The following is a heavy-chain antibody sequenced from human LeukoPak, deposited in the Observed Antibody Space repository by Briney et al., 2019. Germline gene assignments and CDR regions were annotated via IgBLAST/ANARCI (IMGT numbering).Heavy chain of an antibody. Sequence: SETLSLTCTVSGYSISSGYYWGWIRQPPGKGLEWIGSIYHSGSTYYNPSLKGRVTISVDTSKNQFSLKLSSVTAADTAVYYCAQTMVREYYFDYWGQGTLVTVSS. V-gene: IGHV4-38-2*02. CDR1: GYSISSGYY. J-gene: IGHJ4*02. D-gene: IGHD3-10*01. CDR3: AQTMVREYYFDY. CDR2: IYHSGST.